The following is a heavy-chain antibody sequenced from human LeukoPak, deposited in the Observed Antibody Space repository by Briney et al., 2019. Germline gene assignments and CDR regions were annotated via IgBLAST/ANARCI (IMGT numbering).Heavy chain of an antibody. D-gene: IGHD3-10*01. CDR1: GYTFTSYG. Sequence: GASVKVSCKASGYTFTSYGISWVRQAPGQGLEWMGWISAYNGNTNYAQKLQGRVTMTTDTSTSTAYMELRSLRSDDTAVYYCARDRSITMVRGVSPFDYWGQGILVTVSS. CDR2: ISAYNGNT. CDR3: ARDRSITMVRGVSPFDY. V-gene: IGHV1-18*01. J-gene: IGHJ4*02.